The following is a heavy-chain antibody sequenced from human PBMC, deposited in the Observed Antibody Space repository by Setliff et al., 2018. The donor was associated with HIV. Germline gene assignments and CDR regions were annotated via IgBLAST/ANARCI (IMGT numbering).Heavy chain of an antibody. CDR1: GYTFTDNY. CDR3: VRDWYCSGGSCSNCFDP. CDR2: INSASGGT. D-gene: IGHD2-15*01. Sequence: ASVKVSCKASGYTFTDNYIHWVRQAPGQGLEWMAWINSASGGTNYAQNFQGRVTVTRDTSINTAYVELRSLSSDDSAVYYCVRDWYCSGGSCSNCFDPWGQGTLVTVSS. V-gene: IGHV1-2*02. J-gene: IGHJ5*02.